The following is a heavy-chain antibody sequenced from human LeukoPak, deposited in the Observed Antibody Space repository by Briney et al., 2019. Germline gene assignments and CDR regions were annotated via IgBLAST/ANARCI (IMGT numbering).Heavy chain of an antibody. CDR3: ARVSHYYDSSGYYAPFDY. D-gene: IGHD3-22*01. J-gene: IGHJ4*02. Sequence: GGSLRLSCAASGFTFSSYAMSWVRQAPGKGLEWVSVIYSGGSTYYADSVKGRFTISRDNSKNTLYLQMNSLRAEDTAVYYCARVSHYYDSSGYYAPFDYWGQGTLVTVSS. CDR1: GFTFSSYA. CDR2: IYSGGST. V-gene: IGHV3-53*01.